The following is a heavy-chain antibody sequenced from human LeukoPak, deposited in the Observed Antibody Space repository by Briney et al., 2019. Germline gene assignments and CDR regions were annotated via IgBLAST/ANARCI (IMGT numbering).Heavy chain of an antibody. V-gene: IGHV4-39*07. D-gene: IGHD1-1*01. CDR3: ARDAGVQFDY. J-gene: IGHJ4*02. CDR2: IYYSGST. CDR1: GGSISSSSYY. Sequence: SETLSLTCTVSGGSISSSSYYWGWIRQPPGKGLEWIGSIYYSGSTYYNPSLKSRVTISVDTSKNQFSLKLSSVTAADTAVYYCARDAGVQFDYWGQGTLVTVSS.